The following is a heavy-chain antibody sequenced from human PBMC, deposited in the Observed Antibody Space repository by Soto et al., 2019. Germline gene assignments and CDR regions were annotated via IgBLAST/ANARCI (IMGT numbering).Heavy chain of an antibody. CDR3: ARRNTAGFLRYFDN. J-gene: IGHJ4*02. CDR1: GGTLTNFINYP. V-gene: IGHV1-69*06. D-gene: IGHD3-10*01. Sequence: QVQLVQSGAEVMQPGSSVKVSCKPSGGTLTNFINYPINWVRQSPGQGLEWMGGIVPNIGTVNYAQKFQGRVTMTADKSTGTVYMELSSLRSDDSALYYCARRNTAGFLRYFDNWGQGTLATVSS. CDR2: IVPNIGTV.